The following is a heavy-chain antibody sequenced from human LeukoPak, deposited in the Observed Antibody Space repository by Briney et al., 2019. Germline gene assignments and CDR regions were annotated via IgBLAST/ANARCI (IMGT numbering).Heavy chain of an antibody. CDR2: IYTSGST. J-gene: IGHJ4*02. D-gene: IGHD6-6*01. CDR3: ARLKGSSPDFDY. V-gene: IGHV4-4*09. CDR1: GGSISSYY. Sequence: SETLSLTCTVSGGSISSYYWSWIRQPPGKGLEWIGYIYTSGSTNYNPSPKSRVTISVDTSKNQFSLKLSSVTAADTAVYYCARLKGSSPDFDYWGQGTLVTVSS.